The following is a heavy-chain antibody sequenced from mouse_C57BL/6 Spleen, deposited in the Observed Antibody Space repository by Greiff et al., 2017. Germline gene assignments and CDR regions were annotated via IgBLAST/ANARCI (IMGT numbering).Heavy chain of an antibody. CDR1: GYTFTSYW. V-gene: IGHV1-59*01. CDR3: ARYPPQAYYSNHYYAMDY. Sequence: VQLQQPGAELVRPGTSVKLSCKASGYTFTSYWMHWVKQRPGQGLEWIGVIDPSDSYTNYNQKFKGKATLTVDTSSSTAYMQLSSLTSEDSAVYYCARYPPQAYYSNHYYAMDYWGQGTSVTVSS. J-gene: IGHJ4*01. CDR2: IDPSDSYT. D-gene: IGHD2-5*01.